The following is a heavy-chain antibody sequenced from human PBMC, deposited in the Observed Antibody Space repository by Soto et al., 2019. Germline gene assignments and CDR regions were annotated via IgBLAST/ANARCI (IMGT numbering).Heavy chain of an antibody. Sequence: QVQLVQSGAEVKKPGASVKVSCKASGYTFTSYAMHWVRQAPGQRLEWMGRLNAGNGNTKYSQKFQGRVTITRDTSASKAYMELSSLRSEDTDVYYCARILGYCSGGSCDYCGQGTLVIVSS. J-gene: IGHJ4*02. CDR3: ARILGYCSGGSCDY. V-gene: IGHV1-3*01. CDR2: LNAGNGNT. CDR1: GYTFTSYA. D-gene: IGHD2-15*01.